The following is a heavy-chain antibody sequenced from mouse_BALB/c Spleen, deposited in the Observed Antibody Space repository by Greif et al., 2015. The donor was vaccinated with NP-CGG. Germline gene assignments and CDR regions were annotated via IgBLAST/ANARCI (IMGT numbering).Heavy chain of an antibody. Sequence: SGPALVKPGASVKISCKASGYSFTGYYMHWVKQSHVKSLEWIGRINPYNGATSYNQNFKDKASLTVDKSSSTAYMELHSLTSEDSAVYYCARHDYVYYYAMDYWGQGTSVAVSP. CDR2: INPYNGAT. J-gene: IGHJ4*01. D-gene: IGHD2-4*01. CDR1: GYSFTGYY. V-gene: IGHV1-31*01. CDR3: ARHDYVYYYAMDY.